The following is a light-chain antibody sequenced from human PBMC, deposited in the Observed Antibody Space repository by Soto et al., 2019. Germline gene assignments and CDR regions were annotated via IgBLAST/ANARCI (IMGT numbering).Light chain of an antibody. CDR1: QSGSSSY. V-gene: IGKV3-15*01. J-gene: IGKJ1*01. Sequence: EIVLTQSPDTLSLSPGERATLSCRASQSGSSSYLAWYQHKPGQAPRLLIFGASTRATGIPARFSGSGSETEFTLTISSLQSEDFAVYYCQQYNNWPPWTFGQGTKVDIK. CDR3: QQYNNWPPWT. CDR2: GAS.